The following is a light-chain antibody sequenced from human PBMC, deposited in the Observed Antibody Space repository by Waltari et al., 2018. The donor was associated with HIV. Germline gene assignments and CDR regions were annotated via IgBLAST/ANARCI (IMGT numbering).Light chain of an antibody. CDR1: RSAFETYNL. J-gene: IGLJ3*02. CDR3: CSYVGGDTWV. V-gene: IGLV2-23*02. Sequence: QSALTQPASVSGSPGQSITISCTGTRSAFETYNLVSWYQQHPGKAPKLLIYEVMKLPSGVSTRFSGSMSANTASLTISGLQAEDEADYYCCSYVGGDTWVFGGGTKLTVL. CDR2: EVM.